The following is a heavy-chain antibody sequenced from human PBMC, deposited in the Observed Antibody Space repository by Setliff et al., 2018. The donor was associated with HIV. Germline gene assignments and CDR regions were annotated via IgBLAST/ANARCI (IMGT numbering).Heavy chain of an antibody. Sequence: ASVKVSCKASRYTFSNYDVNWVQQATGQGLEWMAWMNPISDHRGYAQKFQGRLTMTKDTSTSTVYMELSSLKSDDTAVYYCASGCLIGGSGPCRNFEFWGQGTLVTVSS. CDR1: RYTFSNYD. V-gene: IGHV1-8*02. J-gene: IGHJ4*02. CDR3: ASGCLIGGSGPCRNFEF. CDR2: MNPISDHR. D-gene: IGHD3-9*01.